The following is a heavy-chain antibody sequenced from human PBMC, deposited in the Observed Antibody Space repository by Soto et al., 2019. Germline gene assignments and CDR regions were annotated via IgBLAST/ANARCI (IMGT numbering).Heavy chain of an antibody. CDR2: ILYSGDT. D-gene: IGHD3-22*01. CDR1: SGSISSNSYL. V-gene: IGHV4-39*01. CDR3: ARQGRNTKIVILRHYATDF. J-gene: IGHJ6*02. Sequence: SETLSLTCSVSSGSISSNSYLWGWIRQPPGKGLEWIGAILYSGDTYYNESLKSRVTMSVDTAKNQFSLKLNSVTAADTAVYYCARQGRNTKIVILRHYATDFWGQGTAVTVSS.